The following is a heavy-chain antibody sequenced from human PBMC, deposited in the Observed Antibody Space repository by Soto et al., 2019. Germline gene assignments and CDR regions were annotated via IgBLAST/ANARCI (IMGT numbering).Heavy chain of an antibody. CDR2: ISGSGGST. V-gene: IGHV3-23*01. Sequence: PGGSLRLSCAASGFTFSSYAMSWVRQAPGKGLEWVSAISGSGGSTYYADSVKGRFTISRDNSKNTLYLQMNSLRAEYTAVYYCAKDIGFYGDYISDWGQGTLVTVSS. CDR3: AKDIGFYGDYISD. D-gene: IGHD4-17*01. CDR1: GFTFSSYA. J-gene: IGHJ4*02.